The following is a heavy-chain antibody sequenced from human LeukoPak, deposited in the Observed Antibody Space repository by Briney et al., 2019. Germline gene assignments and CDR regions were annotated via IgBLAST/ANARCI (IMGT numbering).Heavy chain of an antibody. CDR3: ARDENWGPDF. Sequence: ASVKVSCKASGYTFTGHSLHWIRQAPGQGLEWMGWIEPNRGGTHYAQNFQGRLTISRDTSISTAYMELSRLSSDDTAMYYCARDENWGPDFWGQGTLVTVSS. J-gene: IGHJ4*02. D-gene: IGHD7-27*01. V-gene: IGHV1-2*02. CDR2: IEPNRGGT. CDR1: GYTFTGHS.